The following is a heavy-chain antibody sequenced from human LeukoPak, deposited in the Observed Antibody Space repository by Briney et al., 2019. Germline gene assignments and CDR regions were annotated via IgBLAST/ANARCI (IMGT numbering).Heavy chain of an antibody. D-gene: IGHD2-15*01. CDR1: GFTFSSYG. V-gene: IGHV3-30*02. J-gene: IGHJ6*03. CDR2: IRYDGSNK. CDR3: AKDSADIVVVVAATPPNQMNYYYYYYMDV. Sequence: PGRSLRLSCAASGFTFSSYGMHWVRQAPGKGLEWVAFIRYDGSNKYYADSVKGRFTISRDNSKNTRYLQMNSLRAEDTAVYYCAKDSADIVVVVAATPPNQMNYYYYYYMDVWGKGTTVTVSS.